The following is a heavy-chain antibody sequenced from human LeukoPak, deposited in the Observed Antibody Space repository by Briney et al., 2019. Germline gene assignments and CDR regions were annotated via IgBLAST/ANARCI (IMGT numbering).Heavy chain of an antibody. Sequence: SQTLSLTCAVSGGSISSGGYSWSWIRQPPGKGLEWIGYIYHTGSTYYNPSLKSRVTISVDTSKNQFSLKLSSVTAADTAVYYCARAPPNYCTNGVCPGTRPLDVWGQGTTVTVSS. J-gene: IGHJ6*02. D-gene: IGHD2-8*01. V-gene: IGHV4-30-2*05. CDR2: IYHTGST. CDR3: ARAPPNYCTNGVCPGTRPLDV. CDR1: GGSISSGGYS.